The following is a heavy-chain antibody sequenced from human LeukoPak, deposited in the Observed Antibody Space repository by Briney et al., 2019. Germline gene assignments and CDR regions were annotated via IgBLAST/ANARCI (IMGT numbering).Heavy chain of an antibody. CDR1: GGSFSGYF. CDR3: ARPMVRGPPQKYWHFDL. J-gene: IGHJ2*01. Sequence: SETLSLTCAVSGGSFSGYFWSWIRQPPGLGLEWIGEINHLGSTNSNPSLKSRITISVDTSKNQFSLQLTSVTAAGTAVYYCARPMVRGPPQKYWHFDLWGRGTLVTVSS. CDR2: INHLGST. V-gene: IGHV4-34*01. D-gene: IGHD3-10*01.